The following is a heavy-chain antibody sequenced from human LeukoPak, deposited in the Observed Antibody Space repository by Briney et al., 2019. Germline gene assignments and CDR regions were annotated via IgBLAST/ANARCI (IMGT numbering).Heavy chain of an antibody. CDR2: ISGSGSGT. Sequence: GGSLRLSCAASGFTFSRYAMTWVRQAPGKGPEWVSHISGSGSGTYYAASAKGRFTISRDNSKNALYLQMNSLRAEDTALYYCAKPRGGTYQYYFDYWGQGALVTVSS. D-gene: IGHD1-26*01. CDR1: GFTFSRYA. V-gene: IGHV3-23*01. CDR3: AKPRGGTYQYYFDY. J-gene: IGHJ4*02.